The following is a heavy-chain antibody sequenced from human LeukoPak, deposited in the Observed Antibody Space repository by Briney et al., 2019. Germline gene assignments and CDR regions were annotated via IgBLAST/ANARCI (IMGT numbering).Heavy chain of an antibody. V-gene: IGHV1-18*01. Sequence: ASVKVSCKASGYTFTSYGISWVRQAPGQGLEWMGWISAYNGNTNYAQKLQGRVTITTDESTSTAYMELSSLRSEDTAVYYCARAPSSTGYYYMDVWGKGTTVTVSS. D-gene: IGHD2-2*01. CDR2: ISAYNGNT. J-gene: IGHJ6*03. CDR1: GYTFTSYG. CDR3: ARAPSSTGYYYMDV.